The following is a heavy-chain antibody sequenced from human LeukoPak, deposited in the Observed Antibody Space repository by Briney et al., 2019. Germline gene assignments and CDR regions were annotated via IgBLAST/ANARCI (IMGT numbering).Heavy chain of an antibody. Sequence: GGSLRLSCAASGFTFSNYEMSWVRQAPGKGVEWVSYISSSDNSIYYADSVKGRFTISRDNAKNSLYLQMNSLRAEDTAVYYCARDPVAAGFDRWFDPWGQGTLVTVSS. CDR3: ARDPVAAGFDRWFDP. CDR2: ISSSDNSI. CDR1: GFTFSNYE. J-gene: IGHJ5*02. D-gene: IGHD2-21*01. V-gene: IGHV3-48*03.